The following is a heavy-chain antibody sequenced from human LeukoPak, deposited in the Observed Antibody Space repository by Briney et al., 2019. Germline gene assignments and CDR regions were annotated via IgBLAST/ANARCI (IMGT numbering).Heavy chain of an antibody. CDR1: GFTFSSYS. J-gene: IGHJ4*02. V-gene: IGHV3-48*01. CDR2: ISSGSTTI. CDR3: ARDVEQWLVRVYYFDY. Sequence: GGSLTLSCATSGFTFSSYSMNWVRQAPGKGLEGVSYISSGSTTIYYADSVKGRFTISRDNAKNSLYLQMNSLRAEDTAVYYCARDVEQWLVRVYYFDYWGQGTLVTVSS. D-gene: IGHD6-19*01.